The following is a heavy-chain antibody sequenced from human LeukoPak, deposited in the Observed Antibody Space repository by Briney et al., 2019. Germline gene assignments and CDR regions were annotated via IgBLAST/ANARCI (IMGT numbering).Heavy chain of an antibody. Sequence: SETLSLTCTVSGNSISSGDNYWSWIRQPAGKGLEWIGRIYTSGSTNYNPSLKSRVTISGDTSKNQFSLRLSSVTAADTAVYYRARASYSYDINGWVPFDYWGQGTLVTVSS. J-gene: IGHJ4*02. CDR3: ARASYSYDINGWVPFDY. CDR1: GNSISSGDNY. V-gene: IGHV4-61*02. D-gene: IGHD3-22*01. CDR2: IYTSGST.